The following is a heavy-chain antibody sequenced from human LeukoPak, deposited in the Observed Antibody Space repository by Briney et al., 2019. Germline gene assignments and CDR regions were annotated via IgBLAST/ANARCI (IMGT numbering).Heavy chain of an antibody. V-gene: IGHV3-30-3*01. J-gene: IGHJ6*02. D-gene: IGHD3-3*01. CDR3: ARDWPLGEWLLWRVDYYYGMDV. CDR1: GFTFSSYA. CDR2: ISYDGSNK. Sequence: PGGSLRLSRAASGFTFSSYAMHWVRQAPGKGLEWVAVISYDGSNKYYADPVKGRFTISRDNSKNTLYLQMNSLRAEDTAVYYCARDWPLGEWLLWRVDYYYGMDVWGQGTTVTVSS.